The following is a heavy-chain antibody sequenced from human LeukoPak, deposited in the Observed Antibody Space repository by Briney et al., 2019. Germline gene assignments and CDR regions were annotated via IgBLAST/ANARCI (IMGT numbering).Heavy chain of an antibody. J-gene: IGHJ5*02. CDR3: ARSDHNWFDP. CDR2: ISAYNCNT. V-gene: IGHV1-18*01. Sequence: SVTLSFTASVYTFTIYGISWVRHAPGQGLEWVGWISAYNCNTNYSQKLQGRVPMTTDTDTSTAYMELRSLRADGTAVYYWARSDHNWFDPWGQGTLVTVSS. CDR1: VYTFTIYG.